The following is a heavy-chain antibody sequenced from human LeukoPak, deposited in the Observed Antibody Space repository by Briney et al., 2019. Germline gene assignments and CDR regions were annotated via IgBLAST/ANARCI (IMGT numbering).Heavy chain of an antibody. J-gene: IGHJ6*03. CDR1: GGSISSYY. Sequence: NPSETLSLTCTVSGGSISSYYWSWIRQPPGQGLEWIGYIYYSGSTNYHPSLKSRVTISVDTSKNQFSLKLSSVTAAETAVYYCAREGRYRYGYNEYHSYMDIWGKGTTVTVSS. V-gene: IGHV4-59*01. CDR3: AREGRYRYGYNEYHSYMDI. D-gene: IGHD5-24*01. CDR2: IYYSGST.